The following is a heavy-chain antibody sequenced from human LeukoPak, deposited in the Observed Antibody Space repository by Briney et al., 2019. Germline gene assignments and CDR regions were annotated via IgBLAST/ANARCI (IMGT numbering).Heavy chain of an antibody. CDR2: IYHSGST. Sequence: SETLSLTCTVSGGSISSSSYYWGWIRQPPGKGLEWIGSIYHSGSTYYNPSLKSRVTISVDTSKNQFPLKLSSVTAADTAVYYCARYRITMVRGVIIQEIIDYWGQGTLVTVSS. CDR1: GGSISSSSYY. D-gene: IGHD3-10*01. V-gene: IGHV4-39*06. J-gene: IGHJ4*02. CDR3: ARYRITMVRGVIIQEIIDY.